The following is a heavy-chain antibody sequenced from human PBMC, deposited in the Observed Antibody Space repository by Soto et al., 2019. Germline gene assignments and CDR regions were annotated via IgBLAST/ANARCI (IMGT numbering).Heavy chain of an antibody. Sequence: GGSLRLSCAASGFTFSSYGMSWVRQAPGKGLEWVASIKHDGSEKYYVDSVKGRFTISRDNAKNSLYLQMNSLRAEDSAVYYCAKEVLGAFDIWGQGTMVTVSS. CDR2: IKHDGSEK. V-gene: IGHV3-7*01. CDR3: AKEVLGAFDI. D-gene: IGHD3-16*01. CDR1: GFTFSSYG. J-gene: IGHJ3*02.